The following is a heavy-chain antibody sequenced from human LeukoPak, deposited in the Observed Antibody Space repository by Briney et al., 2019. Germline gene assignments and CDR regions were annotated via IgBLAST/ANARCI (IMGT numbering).Heavy chain of an antibody. CDR1: GGSFSGYY. Sequence: SETLSLTCAVYGGSFSGYYWSWIRQPPGKGLEWIGEINHSGSTNYNPSLKSRVTISVDTSKNQFSLNLGSVTAADTAVYYCARDFDFWGQGTLVTVSS. CDR2: INHSGST. V-gene: IGHV4-34*01. CDR3: ARDFDF. J-gene: IGHJ4*02.